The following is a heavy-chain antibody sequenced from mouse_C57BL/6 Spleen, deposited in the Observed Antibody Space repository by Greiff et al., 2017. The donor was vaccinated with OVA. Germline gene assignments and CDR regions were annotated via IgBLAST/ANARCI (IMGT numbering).Heavy chain of an antibody. Sequence: VKLQQSGPELVKPGASVKISCKASGYAFSSSWMNWVKQRPGKGLEWIGKIYPGDGETNYNGKFKGKATLTADKSSSTAYTQLSRLTSEDSAVSFGSRYNYGNWYFDVWGTGTTLTVSS. CDR3: SRYNYGNWYFDV. D-gene: IGHD2-1*01. V-gene: IGHV1-82*01. CDR1: GYAFSSSW. CDR2: IYPGDGET. J-gene: IGHJ1*03.